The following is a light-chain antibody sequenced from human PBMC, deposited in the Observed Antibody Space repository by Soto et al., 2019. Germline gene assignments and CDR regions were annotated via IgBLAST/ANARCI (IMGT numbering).Light chain of an antibody. CDR2: EFS. J-gene: IGLJ2*01. V-gene: IGLV2-14*01. CDR1: SSDVGGYNY. CDR3: SSYTSSSTLGVV. Sequence: SALTQPASVSGSPGQSITISCTGTSSDVGGYNYVSWYQQHPGKAPKLMIYEFSNRPSGVSNRFSGSKSGNTASLTISGLQAEDEADYYCSSYTSSSTLGVVFGGGTKVTVL.